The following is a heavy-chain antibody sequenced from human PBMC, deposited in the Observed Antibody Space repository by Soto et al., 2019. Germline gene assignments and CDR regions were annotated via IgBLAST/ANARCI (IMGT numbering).Heavy chain of an antibody. Sequence: GGSLRLSCAASGFTFRSYAMSWARQAPGKGLEWVSSLLRSGSSTYYADSVKGRFTISSDISANSLYLQMDILRAEDTAVYYCAKDAVSGDGVWLLDSWGQGTVVTVSS. CDR1: GFTFRSYA. J-gene: IGHJ5*02. CDR2: LLRSGSST. D-gene: IGHD4-17*01. V-gene: IGHV3-23*01. CDR3: AKDAVSGDGVWLLDS.